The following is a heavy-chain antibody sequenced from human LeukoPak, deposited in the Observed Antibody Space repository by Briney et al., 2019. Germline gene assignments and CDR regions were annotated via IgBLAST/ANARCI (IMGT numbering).Heavy chain of an antibody. J-gene: IGHJ1*01. Sequence: SGGSLRLSCAASEFSFSTYWMHWVRQTPGKGLEWISRINGDGRSTTYAEAVKGRFTISRGNAKNTLFLQLNSLRAEDTAVYYCTRGPYSTGWFPAAAEYFQHWGQGTLVTVSS. CDR3: TRGPYSTGWFPAAAEYFQH. CDR1: EFSFSTYW. D-gene: IGHD6-19*01. CDR2: INGDGRST. V-gene: IGHV3-74*03.